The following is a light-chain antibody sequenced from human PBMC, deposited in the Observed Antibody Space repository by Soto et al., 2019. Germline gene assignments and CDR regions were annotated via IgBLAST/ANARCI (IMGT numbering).Light chain of an antibody. J-gene: IGKJ1*01. CDR2: DVS. CDR3: QQGYSTSWT. Sequence: TQSPASLSSFPGDRVTLSCRASQYINANLAWYQQKAGKAPKLLIYDVSNLEPGIPSRFTGSGSGTEFTLTISSLQPEDFATYYCQQGYSTSWTFGQGTKVDIK. V-gene: IGKV1-39*01. CDR1: QYINAN.